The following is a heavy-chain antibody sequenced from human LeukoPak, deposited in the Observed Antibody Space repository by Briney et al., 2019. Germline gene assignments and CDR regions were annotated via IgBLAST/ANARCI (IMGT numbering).Heavy chain of an antibody. D-gene: IGHD1-26*01. V-gene: IGHV3-7*01. Sequence: GESLRLSCEASGFSFSRYWMSWVRQAPVRGLEWVANIKPDGSEIYYVDSVKGRFTISRDNAKNSLYLQMNSLRAEDTAVYYCARVVGAGYFDLWGRGTLVTVSS. J-gene: IGHJ2*01. CDR1: GFSFSRYW. CDR3: ARVVGAGYFDL. CDR2: IKPDGSEI.